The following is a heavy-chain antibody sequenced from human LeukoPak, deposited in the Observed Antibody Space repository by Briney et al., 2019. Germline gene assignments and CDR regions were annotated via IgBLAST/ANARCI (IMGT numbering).Heavy chain of an antibody. V-gene: IGHV4-61*08. J-gene: IGHJ4*02. D-gene: IGHD4-17*01. CDR3: ARLALYGDYEY. CDR1: DVSISSGDYY. CDR2: IYYSGST. Sequence: PSETLSLTCTVSDVSISSGDYYWSWIRQPPGKGLEWIGYIYYSGSTNYNPSLKSRVTISVDTSKNQFSLKLSSVTAADTAVYYCARLALYGDYEYWGQGTLVTVSS.